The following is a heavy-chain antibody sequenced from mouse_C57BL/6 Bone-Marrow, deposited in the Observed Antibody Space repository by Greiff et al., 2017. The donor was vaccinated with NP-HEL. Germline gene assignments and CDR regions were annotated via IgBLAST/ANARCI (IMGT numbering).Heavy chain of an antibody. J-gene: IGHJ2*01. CDR2: ILPGSGST. Sequence: QVQLKQSGAELMKPGASVKLSCKATGYTFTGYWIEWVKQRPGHGLEWIGEILPGSGSTNYNEKFKGKATFTADTSSNTNYMQLNSPTTEDSAIHYWARLVLFDDWGPGTTLTVSS. D-gene: IGHD1-1*02. V-gene: IGHV1-9*01. CDR1: GYTFTGYW. CDR3: ARLVLFDD.